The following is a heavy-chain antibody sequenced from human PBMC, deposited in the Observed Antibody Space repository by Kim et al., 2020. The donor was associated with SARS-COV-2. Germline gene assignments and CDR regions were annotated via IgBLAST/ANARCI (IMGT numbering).Heavy chain of an antibody. J-gene: IGHJ4*02. Sequence: SGKGRFTISRDNSKNTLYLKMNSLRAEDTAVYYCAKEGYYGSGSYYNVDYWGQGTLVTVSS. D-gene: IGHD3-10*01. V-gene: IGHV3-23*01. CDR3: AKEGYYGSGSYYNVDY.